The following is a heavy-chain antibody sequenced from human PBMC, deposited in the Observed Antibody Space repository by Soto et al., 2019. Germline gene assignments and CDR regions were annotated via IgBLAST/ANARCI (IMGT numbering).Heavy chain of an antibody. D-gene: IGHD2-15*01. CDR1: GGSISSGDYY. CDR2: IYYSGST. CDR3: ARYRIVVVVAAIPGNYYYGMDV. V-gene: IGHV4-30-4*01. Sequence: SETLSLTCTVSGGSISSGDYYWSWIRQPPGKGLEWIGYIYYSGSTYYNPSLKSRVTISVDTSKNQFSLKLSSVTAADTAVYYCARYRIVVVVAAIPGNYYYGMDVWGQGTTVTVSS. J-gene: IGHJ6*02.